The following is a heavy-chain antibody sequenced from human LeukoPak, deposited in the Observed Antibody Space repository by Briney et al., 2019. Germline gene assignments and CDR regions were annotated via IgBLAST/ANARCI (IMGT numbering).Heavy chain of an antibody. CDR3: ARDRRRSSGYTFDY. J-gene: IGHJ4*02. CDR2: IYHSGNT. Sequence: SETLSLTCTVSGYSISTSYYWGWIRQPPGKGLEWIGSIYHSGNTYYNPSLKSRVTISVDTSKNQFSLQLNSVTPEDTAVYYCARDRRRSSGYTFDYWGQGTLVTVSS. V-gene: IGHV4-38-2*02. CDR1: GYSISTSYY. D-gene: IGHD6-19*01.